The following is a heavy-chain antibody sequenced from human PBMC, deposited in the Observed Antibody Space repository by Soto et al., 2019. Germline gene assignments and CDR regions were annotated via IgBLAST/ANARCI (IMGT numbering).Heavy chain of an antibody. J-gene: IGHJ5*02. V-gene: IGHV3-15*01. Sequence: EAQLVESGGGLVKPGGSLRLSCAASGFTFSNAWMSWVRQAPGKGLEWVGRIKSKTDGGTTDYAAPVKGRFTVSRDDSKNTLYLQMNSLKSEDTAVYYCTPHPGVAAAGIGWFDPWGQGTLVTVSS. CDR3: TPHPGVAAAGIGWFDP. D-gene: IGHD6-13*01. CDR2: IKSKTDGGTT. CDR1: GFTFSNAW.